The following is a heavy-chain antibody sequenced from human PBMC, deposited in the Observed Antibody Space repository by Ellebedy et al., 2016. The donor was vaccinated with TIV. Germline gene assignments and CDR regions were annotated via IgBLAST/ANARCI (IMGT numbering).Heavy chain of an antibody. V-gene: IGHV1-69*13. CDR2: IIPIFGTA. CDR1: GGTFSSYA. D-gene: IGHD3-10*01. J-gene: IGHJ5*02. Sequence: AASVKVSCKASGGTFSSYAISWVRQAPGQGLEWMGGIIPIFGTANYAQKFQGRVTITADESTSTAYMELSSLRSEDTAVYYCARARYYGSGSYSWLDPWGQGTLVTVSS. CDR3: ARARYYGSGSYSWLDP.